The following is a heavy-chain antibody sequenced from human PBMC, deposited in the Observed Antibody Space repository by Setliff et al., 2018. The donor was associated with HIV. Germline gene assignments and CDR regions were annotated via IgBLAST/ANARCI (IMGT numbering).Heavy chain of an antibody. CDR3: ARDPGRYNGMDV. Sequence: GGSLRLSCAASGFSVSNKYMTWVRQAPGEGLEWVSIIYSDGYTYYADSVKGRFTIARDTSKNTMYLQMNSLRAEDTAVYYCARDPGRYNGMDVWGQGTTVTVSS. V-gene: IGHV3-66*01. CDR1: GFSVSNKY. D-gene: IGHD1-20*01. CDR2: IYSDGYT. J-gene: IGHJ6*02.